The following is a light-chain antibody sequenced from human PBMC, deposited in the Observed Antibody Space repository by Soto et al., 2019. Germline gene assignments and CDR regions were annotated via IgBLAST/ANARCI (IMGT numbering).Light chain of an antibody. V-gene: IGKV3-20*01. Sequence: EIVLTQSPGTLSLSPGERATLSCRASQSVSSSYLDWYQQKPGQAPRLLIYGASSRATGIPDRLSGSVSVTDFTLTISRLEAEDFAVYYCEQYGSSPLLTFGGGTKVEIK. CDR2: GAS. CDR3: EQYGSSPLLT. CDR1: QSVSSSY. J-gene: IGKJ4*01.